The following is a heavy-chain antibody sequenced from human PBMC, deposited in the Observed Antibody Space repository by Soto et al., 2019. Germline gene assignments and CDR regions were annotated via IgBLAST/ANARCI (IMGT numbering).Heavy chain of an antibody. Sequence: QITLKESGPTLVRPTQTLTLTCTFSGFSLSTTGVGVGWIRQPPGKALEWLALIYWDDDKRYSPSLKSRLTLTKDTSKTEVILTIPNMDPVDTATYYCAQRLRDSGLGGERAKDSDPWGQGTLVTVSS. J-gene: IGHJ5*02. D-gene: IGHD3-16*01. CDR1: GFSLSTTGVG. CDR2: IYWDDDK. CDR3: AQRLRDSGLGGERAKDSDP. V-gene: IGHV2-5*02.